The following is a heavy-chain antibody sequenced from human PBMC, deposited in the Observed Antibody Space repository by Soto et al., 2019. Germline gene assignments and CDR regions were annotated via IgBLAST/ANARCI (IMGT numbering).Heavy chain of an antibody. CDR2: ISSDSSGI. Sequence: AGGSLRLSCAASGLPFSIYSMNWVRQAPGKGLEWISYISSDSSGIYYTDSVKGRFTISRDNAKNSVYLQMNSLRDEDTAVYYCASDSNAFDNWGQGTLVTVSS. CDR3: ASDSNAFDN. V-gene: IGHV3-48*02. J-gene: IGHJ4*02. D-gene: IGHD3-16*01. CDR1: GLPFSIYS.